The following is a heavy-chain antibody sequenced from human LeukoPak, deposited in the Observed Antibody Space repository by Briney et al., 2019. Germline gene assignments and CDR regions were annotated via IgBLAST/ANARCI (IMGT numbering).Heavy chain of an antibody. CDR1: GFTFSSYA. Sequence: GGSRRLSCAASGFTFSSYAMHWVRQAPGKGLEWVSYISSSGSTIYYADSVKGRFTISRDNAKNSLYLQMNSLRAEDTAVYYCARIKSQGVVVPLLRSTYYFDYWGQGTLVTVSS. D-gene: IGHD2-21*01. CDR3: ARIKSQGVVVPLLRSTYYFDY. J-gene: IGHJ4*02. V-gene: IGHV3-48*04. CDR2: ISSSGSTI.